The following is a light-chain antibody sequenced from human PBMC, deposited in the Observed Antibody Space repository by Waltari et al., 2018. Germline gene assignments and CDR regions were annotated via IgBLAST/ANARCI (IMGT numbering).Light chain of an antibody. CDR1: RSNIGRQY. CDR3: ATRDDSLSAPV. J-gene: IGLJ2*01. V-gene: IGLV1-47*01. Sequence: QSGLTQAPSAAGTPGQWVSISCSGTRSNIGRQYENWSQHVPGPAPKLLTYRNDQRRSGVPDRFSASKSGTSASLAISGLRSEDEADYYCATRDDSLSAPVFGGGTKVTVL. CDR2: RND.